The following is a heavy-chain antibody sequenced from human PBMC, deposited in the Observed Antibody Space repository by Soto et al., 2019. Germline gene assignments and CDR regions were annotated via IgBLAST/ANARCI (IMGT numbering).Heavy chain of an antibody. V-gene: IGHV3-21*01. D-gene: IGHD3-22*01. CDR3: ARDSNPYYYDSSGYPLGPA. J-gene: IGHJ4*02. CDR1: GFTFSSYS. CDR2: ISSSSSYI. Sequence: GGSLRLSCAASGFTFSSYSMNWVRQAPGKGLEWVSSISSSSSYIYYADSVKGRFTISRDNAKNSLYLQMNSLRAEDTAVYYCARDSNPYYYDSSGYPLGPAWGQGTLVTVSS.